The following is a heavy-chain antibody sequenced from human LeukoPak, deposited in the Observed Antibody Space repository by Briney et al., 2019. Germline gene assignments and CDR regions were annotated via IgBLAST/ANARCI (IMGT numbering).Heavy chain of an antibody. CDR3: ARVARYYDSSGYEGLGY. D-gene: IGHD3-22*01. CDR2: MNPNSGNT. CDR1: GYTFTSYD. J-gene: IGHJ4*02. Sequence: ASVKVSCKASGYTFTSYDINWVRQATGQGLEWMGWMNPNSGNTGYAQKFQGRVTMTRNTSISTAYMELSSLRSEDTAVYYCARVARYYDSSGYEGLGYWGQGTLVTVSS. V-gene: IGHV1-8*01.